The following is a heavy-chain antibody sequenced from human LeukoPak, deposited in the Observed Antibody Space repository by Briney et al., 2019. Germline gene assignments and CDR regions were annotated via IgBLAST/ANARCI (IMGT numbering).Heavy chain of an antibody. D-gene: IGHD6-13*01. V-gene: IGHV4-39*01. CDR3: ARHPSAAAKLLFDY. Sequence: SQTLSLTCTVSGGSISSSSYYWGWIRQPPGKGLEWIGSIYYSGSTYYNPSLKSRVTISVDTSKNQFSLKLSSVTAADTAVYYCARHPSAAAKLLFDYWGQGTLVTVSS. CDR2: IYYSGST. J-gene: IGHJ4*02. CDR1: GGSISSSSYY.